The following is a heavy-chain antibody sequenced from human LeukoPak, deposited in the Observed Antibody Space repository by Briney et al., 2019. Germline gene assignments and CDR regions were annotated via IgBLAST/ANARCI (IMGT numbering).Heavy chain of an antibody. CDR2: INHSGST. CDR1: GGSFSGYY. CDR3: ARASGAYYYDSSGYYPRYYYYMDV. J-gene: IGHJ6*03. Sequence: TSETLSLTCAVYGGSFSGYYWSWVRQPPGKGLEWIGEINHSGSTNYNPSLKSRVTISVDTSKNQFSLKLSSVTAADTAVYYCARASGAYYYDSSGYYPRYYYYMDVWGKGTTVTVSS. D-gene: IGHD3-22*01. V-gene: IGHV4-34*01.